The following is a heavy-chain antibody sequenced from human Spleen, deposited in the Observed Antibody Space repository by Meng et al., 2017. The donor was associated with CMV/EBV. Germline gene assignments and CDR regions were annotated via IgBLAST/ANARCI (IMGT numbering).Heavy chain of an antibody. CDR1: GFTFSSYA. J-gene: IGHJ3*02. D-gene: IGHD3-9*01. Sequence: GESLKISCAASGFTFSSYAMHWVRQAPGKGLEWVAVISDDGRNKYYADSVKGRFTISRDNAKNSLYLQMNNLRAEDTAVYYCARGGDYDILTGYSNAFDIWGQGTMVTVSS. V-gene: IGHV3-30*04. CDR2: ISDDGRNK. CDR3: ARGGDYDILTGYSNAFDI.